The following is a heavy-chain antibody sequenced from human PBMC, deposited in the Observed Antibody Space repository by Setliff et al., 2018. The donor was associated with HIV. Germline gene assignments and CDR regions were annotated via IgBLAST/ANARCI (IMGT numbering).Heavy chain of an antibody. CDR1: GFTFSTYA. D-gene: IGHD6-19*01. CDR2: ISGSGGST. J-gene: IGHJ1*01. V-gene: IGHV3-23*01. Sequence: GGSLRLSCAASGFTFSTYAMSWVRQAPGKGLEWVSGISGSGGSTFYEDSVKGRFIISRDNSNNMLHLQMNSLRVEDTAIYYCARSSQWLVGGYFHHWGQGTLVTVSS. CDR3: ARSSQWLVGGYFHH.